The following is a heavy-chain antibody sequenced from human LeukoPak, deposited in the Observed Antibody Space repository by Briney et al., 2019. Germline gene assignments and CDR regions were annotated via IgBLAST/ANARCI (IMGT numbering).Heavy chain of an antibody. V-gene: IGHV3-23*01. D-gene: IGHD3-22*01. CDR3: AKGRLSGGYSALYFDY. CDR2: ISGSGGST. J-gene: IGHJ4*02. Sequence: GSLRLSCAASGFTFSSYAMSWVRQAPGKGLEWVSAISGSGGSTYYADSVKGRFTISRDNSKNTLYLQMNSLRAEDTAVYYCAKGRLSGGYSALYFDYWGQGTLVTVSS. CDR1: GFTFSSYA.